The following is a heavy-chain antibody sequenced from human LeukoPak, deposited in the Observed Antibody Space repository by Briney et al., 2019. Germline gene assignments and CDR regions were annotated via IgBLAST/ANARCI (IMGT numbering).Heavy chain of an antibody. Sequence: GGSLRLSCAASGFSVNNLYMSWVRQAPGKGLEWVSAISGSGGSTYYADSVKGRFTISRDNSKNTLYLQMNSLRAEDTAVYYCAKDNRGYNWNDVFDYWGQGTLVTVSS. J-gene: IGHJ4*02. V-gene: IGHV3-23*01. D-gene: IGHD1-20*01. CDR1: GFSVNNLY. CDR3: AKDNRGYNWNDVFDY. CDR2: ISGSGGST.